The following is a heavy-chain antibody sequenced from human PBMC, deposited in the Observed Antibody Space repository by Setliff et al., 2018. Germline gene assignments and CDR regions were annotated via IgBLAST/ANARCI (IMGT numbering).Heavy chain of an antibody. Sequence: ESLKISCQGSGYNFSNYWIAWVRQMPGKGLEWMGIIYPGDSHTTYSPSFQGQVTFSADKSTNTAYLQWSSLKASDTAMYFCARHEDRGYSGYDYYIDYWGPGSLVTVSS. CDR3: ARHEDRGYSGYDYYIDY. V-gene: IGHV5-51*01. J-gene: IGHJ4*02. CDR2: IYPGDSHT. D-gene: IGHD5-12*01. CDR1: GYNFSNYW.